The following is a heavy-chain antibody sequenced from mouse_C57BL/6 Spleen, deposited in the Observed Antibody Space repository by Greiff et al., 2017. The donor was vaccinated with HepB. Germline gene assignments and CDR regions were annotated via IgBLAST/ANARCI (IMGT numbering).Heavy chain of an antibody. CDR3: ARDRGITTLFDY. Sequence: EVKVVESGGGLVKPGGSLKLSCAASGFTFSSYAMSWVRQTPEKRLEWVATISDGGSYTYYPDNVKGRFTISRDNAKNNLYLQMSHLKSEDTAMYYCARDRGITTLFDYWGQGTTLTVAS. V-gene: IGHV5-4*01. CDR2: ISDGGSYT. D-gene: IGHD2-4*01. CDR1: GFTFSSYA. J-gene: IGHJ2*01.